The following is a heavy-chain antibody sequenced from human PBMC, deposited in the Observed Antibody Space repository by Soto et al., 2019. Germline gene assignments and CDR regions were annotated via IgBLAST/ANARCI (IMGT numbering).Heavy chain of an antibody. Sequence: QVQLVQSGAEVKKPGASVKVSCKASGYTFTSYGISGVRQAPGQGLEWMGWISAYNGNTNYAQKLQGRVTMTTDTSTSTAYMELRSLRSDDTAVYYCARYLPRPPYYYYCGMDVWGQGTTVTVS. CDR1: GYTFTSYG. D-gene: IGHD6-6*01. CDR2: ISAYNGNT. J-gene: IGHJ6*02. V-gene: IGHV1-18*04. CDR3: ARYLPRPPYYYYCGMDV.